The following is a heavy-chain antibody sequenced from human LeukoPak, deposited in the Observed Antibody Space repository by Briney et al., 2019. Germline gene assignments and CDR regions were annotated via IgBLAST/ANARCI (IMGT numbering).Heavy chain of an antibody. CDR1: GFTFSTYS. V-gene: IGHV3-21*01. D-gene: IGHD3-16*01. Sequence: PGGSLRLSCAASGFTFSTYSMNWVRQAPGKGLEWVSSISSSSYIYYADSVKGRFTISRDNAKNSLYLQMNSLRAEDTAVYYCARDHLYYEISGPRFDYWGQGTRVTVSS. CDR3: ARDHLYYEISGPRFDY. J-gene: IGHJ4*02. CDR2: ISSSSYI.